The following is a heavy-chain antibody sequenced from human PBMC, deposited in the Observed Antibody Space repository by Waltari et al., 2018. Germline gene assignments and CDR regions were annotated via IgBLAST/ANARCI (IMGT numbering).Heavy chain of an antibody. CDR3: ARTYCTGGSCYNPFDH. D-gene: IGHD2-15*01. CDR1: GFSSTDYA. CDR2: ISWNSADI. V-gene: IGHV3-9*02. Sequence: EVQLVESGGGLVQPGGSLRLSCVASGFSSTDYAMHWVRQAPGKGLDWVSGISWNSADIGYADSVKVRFTISRDNAKNSLSLQMSSLRPEDTALYYCARTYCTGGSCYNPFDHWGQGTLVTVSS. J-gene: IGHJ4*02.